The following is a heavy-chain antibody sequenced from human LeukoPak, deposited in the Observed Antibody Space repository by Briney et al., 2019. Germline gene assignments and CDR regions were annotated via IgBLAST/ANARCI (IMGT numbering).Heavy chain of an antibody. V-gene: IGHV4-39*07. J-gene: IGHJ5*02. CDR3: ARKRVVSYYDSSGRFDP. D-gene: IGHD3-22*01. Sequence: SETLSLTCTVSGGSISSSSYYWGWIRQPPGKGLEWIGSIYYSGSTYYNPSLKSRVTISVDTSKNQFSLKLSSVTAADTAVYYCARKRVVSYYDSSGRFDPWGQGTLVTVSS. CDR1: GGSISSSSYY. CDR2: IYYSGST.